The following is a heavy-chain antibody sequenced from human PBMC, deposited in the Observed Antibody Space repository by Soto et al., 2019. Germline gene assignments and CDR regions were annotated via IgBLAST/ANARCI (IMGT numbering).Heavy chain of an antibody. D-gene: IGHD6-13*01. V-gene: IGHV3-23*01. Sequence: EVQLLESGGGLVQPGGSLRLSCAASGFTFSSYAMNWVRQAPGKGLEWVSAISGSGGSTYYADSVKGRFTISRDNSKNTLYLQMNSRRAEDTAVYYCAGGYSSSWYRYFAYWGQGTLVTVSS. CDR3: AGGYSSSWYRYFAY. J-gene: IGHJ4*02. CDR1: GFTFSSYA. CDR2: ISGSGGST.